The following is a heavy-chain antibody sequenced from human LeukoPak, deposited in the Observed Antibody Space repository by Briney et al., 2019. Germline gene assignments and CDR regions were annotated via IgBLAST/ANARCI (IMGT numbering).Heavy chain of an antibody. CDR2: ISYDGSNK. V-gene: IGHV3-30*04. J-gene: IGHJ6*04. CDR3: VKGYCSSTSCPGVDV. CDR1: GFTFSSYA. D-gene: IGHD2-2*01. Sequence: GGSLRLSCAASGFTFSSYAMHWVRQAPGKGLEWVAVISYDGSNKYYADSVKGRFTISRDNSKNTLYLQMNSLRAEDTAVYYCVKGYCSSTSCPGVDVWGKGTTVTVSS.